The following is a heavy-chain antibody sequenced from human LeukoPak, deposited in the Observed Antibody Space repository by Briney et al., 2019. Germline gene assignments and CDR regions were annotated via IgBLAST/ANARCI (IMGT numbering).Heavy chain of an antibody. CDR2: IYYSGST. CDR1: GGSISSYY. Sequence: ASETLSLTCTVSGGSISSYYWSWIRQPPGKGLEWIGYIYYSGSTNYNPSLKSRVTISVDTSKNQFSLKLSSVTAADTAVYYCARVSGYYDSSGSRFYYFDYWGQGTLVTVSS. J-gene: IGHJ4*02. D-gene: IGHD3-22*01. CDR3: ARVSGYYDSSGSRFYYFDY. V-gene: IGHV4-59*01.